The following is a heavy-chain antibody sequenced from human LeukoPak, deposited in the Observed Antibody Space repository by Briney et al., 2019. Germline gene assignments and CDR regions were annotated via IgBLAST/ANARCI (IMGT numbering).Heavy chain of an antibody. CDR2: ISGSGGST. CDR3: AKDPLLYTTGTLFSDY. Sequence: PGGSLRLSCAASGFAFSSYAMSWVRQAPGKGLEWVSAISGSGGSTYYADSVKGRFTISRDNSKNTLYLQMNSLRAEDTAVYYCAKDPLLYTTGTLFSDYWGQGTLVTVSS. D-gene: IGHD1-1*01. J-gene: IGHJ4*02. V-gene: IGHV3-23*01. CDR1: GFAFSSYA.